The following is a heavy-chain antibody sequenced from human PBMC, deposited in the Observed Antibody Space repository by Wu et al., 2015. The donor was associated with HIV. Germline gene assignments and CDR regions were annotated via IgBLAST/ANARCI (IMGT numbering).Heavy chain of an antibody. V-gene: IGHV1-18*01. CDR1: GYTFTSYG. CDR3: ARPYYDYVWGSYRGLGGMDV. J-gene: IGHJ6*02. CDR2: ISAYNGNT. Sequence: QVQLVQSGAEVKKPGASVKVSCKASGYTFTSYGISWVRQAPGQGLEWMGWISAYNGNTNYAQKLQGRVTMTTDTSTSTAYMELRSLRSDDTAVYYCARPYYDYVWGSYRGLGGMDVWGQGTTVTVSS. D-gene: IGHD3-16*02.